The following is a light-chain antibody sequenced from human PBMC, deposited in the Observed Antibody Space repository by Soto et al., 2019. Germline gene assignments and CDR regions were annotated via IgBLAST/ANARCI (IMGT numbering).Light chain of an antibody. V-gene: IGLV2-14*03. CDR3: SSYTSSSTQV. CDR1: SSDVGGYNF. CDR2: DVS. J-gene: IGLJ1*01. Sequence: QSALTQPASVSGSPGQSITISCTGTSSDVGGYNFVSWYQQHPGKAPKCLIYDVSNRPSGVSTRFSGSKSGNTASLTISGLQAEDEADYYCSSYTSSSTQVFGTGTKVTVL.